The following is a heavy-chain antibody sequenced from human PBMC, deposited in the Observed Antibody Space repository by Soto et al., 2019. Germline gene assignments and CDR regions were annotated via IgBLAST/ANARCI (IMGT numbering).Heavy chain of an antibody. CDR1: GFTFSSYG. J-gene: IGHJ6*03. Sequence: PGGSRRLSCAASGFTFSSYGMHWVRQAPGKGLEWVAVIWYDGSNKYYADSVKGRFTISRDNSKNTLYLQMNSLRAEDTAVYYSARAYGDYLRYYYYYMDVWGKGTTVTVSS. V-gene: IGHV3-33*01. CDR2: IWYDGSNK. CDR3: ARAYGDYLRYYYYYMDV. D-gene: IGHD4-17*01.